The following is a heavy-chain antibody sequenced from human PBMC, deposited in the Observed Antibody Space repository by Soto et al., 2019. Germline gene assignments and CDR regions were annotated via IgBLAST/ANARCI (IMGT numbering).Heavy chain of an antibody. V-gene: IGHV3-33*01. D-gene: IGHD1-26*01. J-gene: IGHJ6*02. CDR2: IWYDGSNK. CDR1: GFTFSSYG. Sequence: QVQLVESGGGVVQPGRSLRLSCAASGFTFSSYGMHWVRQAPGKGLEWVAVIWYDGSNKYYADSVKCRITTSRDNSKNTVYRQMSRLRGGATAVYFFARDLGSYSGGGSSYGMGVWGQGTAVTVS. CDR3: ARDLGSYSGGGSSYGMGV.